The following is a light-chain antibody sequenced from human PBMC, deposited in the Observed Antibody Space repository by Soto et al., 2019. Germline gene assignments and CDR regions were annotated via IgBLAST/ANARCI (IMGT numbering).Light chain of an antibody. CDR2: EVS. Sequence: QSVLTQPASVSGSPGQSITISCTGTSSDVGGYNYVSWYQQQPGKAPKLMIYEVSNRPSGVSNRFSGSKSGNTASLTISGLQAEDEADYYCSSYTSSSTGVFGTGTKLTVL. CDR3: SSYTSSSTGV. J-gene: IGLJ1*01. CDR1: SSDVGGYNY. V-gene: IGLV2-14*01.